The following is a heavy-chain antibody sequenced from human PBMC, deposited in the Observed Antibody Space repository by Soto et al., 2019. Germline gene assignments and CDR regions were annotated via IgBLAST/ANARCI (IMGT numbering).Heavy chain of an antibody. V-gene: IGHV3-48*01. CDR2: ISSSTSTT. J-gene: IGHJ4*02. CDR1: GFTFSSYS. D-gene: IGHD4-17*01. Sequence: EVQLVESGGGLVQPGGSLRLSCAASGFTFSSYSMNWVRQAPGKGLEWISYISSSTSTTYHADSVKGRFTISRDNDNNSLYLQMNSLRAEDTAVYYCARDAYGDYLFDYWGQGTLVTVSS. CDR3: ARDAYGDYLFDY.